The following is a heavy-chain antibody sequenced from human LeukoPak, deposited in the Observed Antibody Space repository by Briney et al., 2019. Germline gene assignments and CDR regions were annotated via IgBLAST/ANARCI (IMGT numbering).Heavy chain of an antibody. CDR1: GFTFSSYW. V-gene: IGHV3-7*03. CDR2: IKQDGSEK. Sequence: PGGSLRLSCAASGFTFSSYWMSWVRQAPGKGLEWVANIKQDGSEKYYVDSVKGRFTISRDNAKNSLYLQMNSLRAEDTAVYYCAKDTTLGYSSGWYKGFEAYWGQGTLVTVSS. CDR3: AKDTTLGYSSGWYKGFEAY. J-gene: IGHJ4*02. D-gene: IGHD6-19*01.